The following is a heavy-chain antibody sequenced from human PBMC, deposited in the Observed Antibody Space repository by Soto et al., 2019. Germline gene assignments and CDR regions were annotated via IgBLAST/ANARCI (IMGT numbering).Heavy chain of an antibody. D-gene: IGHD3-22*01. J-gene: IGHJ4*02. V-gene: IGHV3-74*01. CDR3: ARGYSSGPDY. Sequence: GGSLRLSCAASGFIFRDHWMHWVRQAPGKGLVWVSRINGDGSTTSYADSVKGRFTISRDNAKSTLYLQLNSLRAEDTGLYYCARGYSSGPDYWGQGT. CDR2: INGDGSTT. CDR1: GFIFRDHW.